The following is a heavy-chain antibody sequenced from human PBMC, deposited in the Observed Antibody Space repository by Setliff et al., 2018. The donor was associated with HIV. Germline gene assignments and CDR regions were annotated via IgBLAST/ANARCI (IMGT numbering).Heavy chain of an antibody. J-gene: IGHJ4*02. CDR3: ARDAGYSGSAWNY. Sequence: SVKVSCKSSGDTFTGYTITWVRQAPGQGLEWMGGIIPSLGTANYAQRFKGRVTFTADASTSTVYMELSSLRSEDTAMYYCARDAGYSGSAWNYWGQGTLVTVSS. V-gene: IGHV1-69*13. CDR2: IIPSLGTA. CDR1: GDTFTGYT. D-gene: IGHD5-12*01.